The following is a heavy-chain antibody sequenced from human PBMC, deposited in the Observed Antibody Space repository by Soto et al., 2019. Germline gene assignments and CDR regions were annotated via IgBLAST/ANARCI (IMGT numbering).Heavy chain of an antibody. Sequence: SETLSLTCTVSGGSISSSSYYWGWIRQPPGKGLEWIGSIYYSGSTYYNPSLKSRVTISVDTSKNQFSLKLSSVTAADTAVYYCARSFYGGTFNDYWGQGTLVTVSS. V-gene: IGHV4-39*01. CDR2: IYYSGST. CDR1: GGSISSSSYY. J-gene: IGHJ4*02. CDR3: ARSFYGGTFNDY. D-gene: IGHD3-16*01.